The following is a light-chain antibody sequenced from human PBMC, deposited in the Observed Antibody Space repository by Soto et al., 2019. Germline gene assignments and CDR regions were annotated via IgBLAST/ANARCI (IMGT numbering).Light chain of an antibody. Sequence: DLVMTQSPLSLPVTPGEPASISCRSSQSLLDSNGNNYLDWYLQKPGQSPQLLIYLGSNRASGVPGRFSGSGSGTDFTLTISRLEPEDFALYYCQQRSNWPITFGQGTRLE. J-gene: IGKJ5*01. CDR1: QSLLDSNGNNY. CDR2: LGS. CDR3: QQRSNWPIT. V-gene: IGKV2-28*01.